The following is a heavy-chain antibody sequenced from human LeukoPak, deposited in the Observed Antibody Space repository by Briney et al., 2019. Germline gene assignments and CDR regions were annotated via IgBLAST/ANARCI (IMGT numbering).Heavy chain of an antibody. CDR2: IYYSWST. CDR3: ARHSGDYYDSSGYYGGYYFDY. V-gene: IGHV4-39*01. J-gene: IGHJ4*02. Sequence: SETLSLTCTVSGGSISSSSYYWGWIRQPPGKGLEWIGSIYYSWSTYYNPSLKSRVTISVDTSKNQFSLKLSSVTAADTAVYYCARHSGDYYDSSGYYGGYYFDYWGQGTLVTVSS. D-gene: IGHD3-22*01. CDR1: GGSISSSSYY.